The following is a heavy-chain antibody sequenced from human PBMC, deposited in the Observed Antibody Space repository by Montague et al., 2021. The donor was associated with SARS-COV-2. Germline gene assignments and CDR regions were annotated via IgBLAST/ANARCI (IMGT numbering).Heavy chain of an antibody. D-gene: IGHD3-3*01. CDR1: GGSITNYY. V-gene: IGHV4-59*01. J-gene: IGHJ6*02. CDR3: ARARGGTIFGVSGAYYGMDI. CDR2: MYYSGST. Sequence: SETLSLTCTVSGGSITNYYWSWIRQSPGKGLEWIAYMYYSGSTKYNPSLKSRATISVDTSKNQFSLTLGSMTAADTAVYYCARARGGTIFGVSGAYYGMDIWGQGTTVTVS.